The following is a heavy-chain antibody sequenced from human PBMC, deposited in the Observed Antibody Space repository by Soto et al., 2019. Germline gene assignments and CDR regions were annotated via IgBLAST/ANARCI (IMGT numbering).Heavy chain of an antibody. CDR1: GYTFTSYA. Sequence: ASVKVSCKASGYTFTSYAMHWVRQAPGQRLEWMGWINAGNGNTKYSQKFQGRVTITRDTSASTAYMELSSLRSEDTAVYYCARIYCSGGSCYKAPWFDPWGQGTLVTVSS. CDR2: INAGNGNT. D-gene: IGHD2-15*01. V-gene: IGHV1-3*01. CDR3: ARIYCSGGSCYKAPWFDP. J-gene: IGHJ5*02.